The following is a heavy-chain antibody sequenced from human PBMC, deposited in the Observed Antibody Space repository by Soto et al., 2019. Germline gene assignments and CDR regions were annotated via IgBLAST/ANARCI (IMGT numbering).Heavy chain of an antibody. V-gene: IGHV4-30-4*01. CDR1: GGSNSSGDYY. J-gene: IGHJ4*02. D-gene: IGHD3-10*01. CDR2: IYYSGST. CDR3: ATRGPLLWFGELPDY. Sequence: TLSLTCTVSGGSNSSGDYYWSWIRQPPGKGLEWIGYIYYSGSTYYNPSLKSRVTISVDTSKNQFPLKLSSVTAADTAVYYCATRGPLLWFGELPDYWGQGTLVTVSS.